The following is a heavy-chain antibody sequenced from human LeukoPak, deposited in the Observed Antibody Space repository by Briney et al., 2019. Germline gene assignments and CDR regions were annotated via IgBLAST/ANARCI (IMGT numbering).Heavy chain of an antibody. CDR2: INHSGST. J-gene: IGHJ4*02. V-gene: IGHV4-34*01. Sequence: PSETLSLTCAAYGGSFSGYYWSWIRQPPGKGLEWIGEINHSGSTNYNPSLKSRVTISVDTSKNQFSLKLSSVTAADTAVYYCASFSSGGYHDYWGQGTLVTVSS. D-gene: IGHD6-19*01. CDR1: GGSFSGYY. CDR3: ASFSSGGYHDY.